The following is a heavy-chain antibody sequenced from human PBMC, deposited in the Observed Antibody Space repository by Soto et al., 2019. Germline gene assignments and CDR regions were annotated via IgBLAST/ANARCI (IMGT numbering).Heavy chain of an antibody. Sequence: QVQLVQSGAEVKKPGSSVKVSCKASGGTFSSYTISWVRQAPGQGLEWMGRIIPILGIANYAQKFQGRVTITADKSTCTAYMELSSLRSEDTAVYYCASYIVVVVAATEYFQHWGQGTLVTVSS. CDR2: IIPILGIA. J-gene: IGHJ1*01. V-gene: IGHV1-69*02. D-gene: IGHD2-15*01. CDR1: GGTFSSYT. CDR3: ASYIVVVVAATEYFQH.